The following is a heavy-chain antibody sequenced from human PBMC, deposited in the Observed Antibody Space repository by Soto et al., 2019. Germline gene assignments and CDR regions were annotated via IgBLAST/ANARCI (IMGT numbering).Heavy chain of an antibody. D-gene: IGHD6-13*01. CDR2: ISASNGNI. J-gene: IGHJ4*02. Sequence: QVQLVQSGAEVKKPGASVRVSCKASGYTFTTYGISWVRQAPGQGLAWMGWISASNGNIYYGQKFQGRVTMTTDSFTSTAYMELSSLTSDDTAVYYCARALPYGSSGDSWGRGTLVTVSS. V-gene: IGHV1-18*01. CDR3: ARALPYGSSGDS. CDR1: GYTFTTYG.